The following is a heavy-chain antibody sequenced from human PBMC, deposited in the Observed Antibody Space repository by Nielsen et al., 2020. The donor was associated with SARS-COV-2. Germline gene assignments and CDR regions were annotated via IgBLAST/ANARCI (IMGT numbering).Heavy chain of an antibody. D-gene: IGHD2-15*01. Sequence: SLKISCAASGFTFDDYAMHWVRQAPGKGLEWVSGISWNSGSIGYADSVKGRFTISRDNAKNSLYLQMNTLRAEDTAVYYCARDFGYCNGASCTYYGMDVWGQGTTVTVSS. CDR1: GFTFDDYA. CDR3: ARDFGYCNGASCTYYGMDV. V-gene: IGHV3-9*01. J-gene: IGHJ6*02. CDR2: ISWNSGSI.